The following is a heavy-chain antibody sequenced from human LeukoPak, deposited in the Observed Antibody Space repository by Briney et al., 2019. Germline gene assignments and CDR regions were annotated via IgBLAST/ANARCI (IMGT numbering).Heavy chain of an antibody. J-gene: IGHJ4*02. CDR2: INEDGSST. Sequence: PGGSLRLSCAASGFTFSSYAMSWVRQGPGKGLVWVSRINEDGSSTSYAESVRGRFTISRDNGKNTLYLQMNSLRAEDTAVYYCTRDTFGARDSWGQGTLVTVSS. CDR3: TRDTFGARDS. CDR1: GFTFSSYA. D-gene: IGHD3-10*01. V-gene: IGHV3-74*01.